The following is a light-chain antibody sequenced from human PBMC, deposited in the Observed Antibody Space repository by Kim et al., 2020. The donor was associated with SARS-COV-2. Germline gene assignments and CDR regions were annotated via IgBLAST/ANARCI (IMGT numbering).Light chain of an antibody. CDR3: HSWDSSTHQYV. Sequence: SYELTQPPSVSVSPGQTASITCSGYKLGNEYVSGNQQKPGQSTVVDIYQDNQRPSGIPERFSVSNSGNTATPTISGTQPMAEADDYCHSWDSSTHQYV. CDR2: QDN. CDR1: KLGNEY. V-gene: IGLV3-1*01. J-gene: IGLJ1*01.